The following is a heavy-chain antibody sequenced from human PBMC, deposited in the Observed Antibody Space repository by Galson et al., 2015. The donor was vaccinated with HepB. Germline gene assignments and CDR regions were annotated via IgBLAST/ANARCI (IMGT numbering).Heavy chain of an antibody. V-gene: IGHV7-4-1*02. CDR3: AGGEYQLPSGAFDI. D-gene: IGHD2-2*01. J-gene: IGHJ3*02. CDR2: INTNTGNP. Sequence: SVKVSCKASGYTFTSYAMNWVRQAPGQGLEWMGWINTNTGNPTYAQGFTGRFVFSLDTSVSTAYLQISSLKAEDTAVYYCAGGEYQLPSGAFDIWGQGTMVTVSS. CDR1: GYTFTSYA.